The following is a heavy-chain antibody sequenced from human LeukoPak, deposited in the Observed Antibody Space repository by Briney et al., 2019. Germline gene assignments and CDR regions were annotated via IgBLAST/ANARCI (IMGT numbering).Heavy chain of an antibody. CDR1: GFTFSSYG. CDR2: IWYDGSNK. CDR3: AKEPDYF. V-gene: IGHV3-33*06. J-gene: IGHJ4*02. Sequence: GRSLRLSCAAPGFTFSSYGMHWVRQAPGKGLEWVAVIWYDGSNKYYADSVKGRFTISRDNSKNTLYLQMKSLRAEDTAVYYCAKEPDYFWGQGTLVTVSS.